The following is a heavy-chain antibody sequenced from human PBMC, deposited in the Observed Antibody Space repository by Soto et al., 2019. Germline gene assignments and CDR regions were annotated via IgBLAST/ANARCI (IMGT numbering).Heavy chain of an antibody. CDR2: ISSSSSYI. D-gene: IGHD6-6*01. CDR3: ARAIAARLDYYYYYMDV. V-gene: IGHV3-21*01. CDR1: GFTFSSYS. Sequence: EVQLVESGGGLVKPGGSLRLSCAASGFTFSSYSMNWVRQAPGKGLEWVSSISSSSSYIYYAGSVKGRFTISRDNAKNSLYLQMNSLRAEDTAVYYCARAIAARLDYYYYYMDVWGKGTTVTVSS. J-gene: IGHJ6*03.